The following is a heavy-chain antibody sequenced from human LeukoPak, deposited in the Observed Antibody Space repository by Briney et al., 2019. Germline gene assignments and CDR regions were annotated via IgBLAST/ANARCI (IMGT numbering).Heavy chain of an antibody. CDR3: ARVVRDDILTGYYIDY. V-gene: IGHV4-59*01. Sequence: KSSETLSLTCTVSGGSISSYYWSWIRQPPGKGLEWIGYIYYSGSTNYNPSLKSRVTISVDTSKNQFSLKLSSVTAADTAVYYCARVVRDDILTGYYIDYWGQGTLVTVSS. CDR1: GGSISSYY. J-gene: IGHJ4*02. CDR2: IYYSGST. D-gene: IGHD3-9*01.